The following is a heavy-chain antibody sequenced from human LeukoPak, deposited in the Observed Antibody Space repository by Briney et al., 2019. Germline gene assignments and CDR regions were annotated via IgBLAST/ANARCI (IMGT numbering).Heavy chain of an antibody. CDR3: ARDSGLKWIGQNYYYMNV. Sequence: GGSLRLSCAASGFTFSDYYMSWIRQAPGKGLEWVSYISSSGSIIYYADSVKGRFTISRDNSKNTLYLQMTSLRAEDTAVYYCARDSGLKWIGQNYYYMNVWGKGTSVTISS. CDR1: GFTFSDYY. CDR2: ISSSGSII. J-gene: IGHJ6*03. V-gene: IGHV3-11*01. D-gene: IGHD3-10*01.